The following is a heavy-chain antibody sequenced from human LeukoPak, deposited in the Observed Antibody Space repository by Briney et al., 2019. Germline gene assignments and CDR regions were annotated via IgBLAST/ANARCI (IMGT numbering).Heavy chain of an antibody. CDR3: ARGPIVVVNRFFDY. V-gene: IGHV4-34*01. J-gene: IGHJ4*02. CDR2: TNHTGST. D-gene: IGHD2-15*01. CDR1: GGSFRGYH. Sequence: SETLSLTCTVYGGSFRGYHWTWIRQSPGKGLEWIWETNHTGSTNYNPSLKSRVTISVDTSKSQFSLRLNSLAAADTAMYYCARGPIVVVNRFFDYWGQGALVTVSS.